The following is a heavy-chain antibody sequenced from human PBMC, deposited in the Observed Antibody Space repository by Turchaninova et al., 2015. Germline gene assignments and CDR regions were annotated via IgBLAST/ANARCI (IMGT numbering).Heavy chain of an antibody. J-gene: IGHJ4*02. V-gene: IGHV4-59*08. D-gene: IGHD6-13*01. CDR2: ISYRRST. Sequence: QVQLQESGPGLVKPSETLSLTCTVPGGSISSYYWSWIRQPPGKGLEWIGYISYRRSTNYNPSLKSRVTISVDTSKNQFSLKLSSVTATDTAVYYCARLRGSSWYFDFWGQGTLVTVSS. CDR1: GGSISSYY. CDR3: ARLRGSSWYFDF.